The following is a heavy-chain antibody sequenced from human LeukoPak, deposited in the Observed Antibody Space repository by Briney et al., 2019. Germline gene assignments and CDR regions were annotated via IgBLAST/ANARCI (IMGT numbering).Heavy chain of an antibody. V-gene: IGHV3-30-3*01. CDR1: GFTFSSYA. CDR2: ISYDGSNK. Sequence: GGSLRLSCAASGFTFSSYAMHWVRQAPGKGLEWVAVISYDGSNKYYADSVKGRFTISRDNSKNTLCLQMNSLRAEDTAVYYCTHERFDPWGQGTLVTVSS. J-gene: IGHJ5*02. CDR3: THERFDP.